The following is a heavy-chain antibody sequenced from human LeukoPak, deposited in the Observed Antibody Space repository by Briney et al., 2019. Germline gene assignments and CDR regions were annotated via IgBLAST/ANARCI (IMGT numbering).Heavy chain of an antibody. Sequence: ASVTVSCKASGYTFSSYYVHWVRQAPGQGLEWMGMIIPSDGFTNYAQKFQGRVTITRATSTSTAYMELSSMRSEDPAVYYCGIDLDFGVVTSVGHYFDYWGQGTLVTVSS. D-gene: IGHD3-3*01. CDR1: GYTFSSYY. CDR2: IIPSDGFT. J-gene: IGHJ4*02. CDR3: GIDLDFGVVTSVGHYFDY. V-gene: IGHV1-46*01.